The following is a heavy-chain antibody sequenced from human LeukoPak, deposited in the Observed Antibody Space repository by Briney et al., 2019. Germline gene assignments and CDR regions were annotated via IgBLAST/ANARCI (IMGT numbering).Heavy chain of an antibody. V-gene: IGHV3-21*01. D-gene: IGHD2-15*01. J-gene: IGHJ4*02. CDR3: ARGYCSGGSCYSDY. Sequence: GGSLRLSCSASGFTFSSYSMNWVRQAPGKGLEWVSSISSSSSYIYYADSVKGRFTIPSDNAKNSLYLQMNSLRAEDTAVYYCARGYCSGGSCYSDYWGQGTLVTVSS. CDR1: GFTFSSYS. CDR2: ISSSSSYI.